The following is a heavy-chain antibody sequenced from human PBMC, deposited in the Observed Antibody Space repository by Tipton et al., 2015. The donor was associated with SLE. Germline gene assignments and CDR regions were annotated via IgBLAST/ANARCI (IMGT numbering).Heavy chain of an antibody. J-gene: IGHJ4*02. D-gene: IGHD3-10*01. CDR3: ARSKAGGY. Sequence: SLRLSCAASGFSFSSYWMSWVRPAPGEGLQWVANIDQGGDEKYYADSARGRFTISRDNTKNTVLLEMNNVSDEDTAMYYCARSKAGGYWGQGTLVTVSS. CDR2: IDQGGDEK. V-gene: IGHV3-7*01. CDR1: GFSFSSYW.